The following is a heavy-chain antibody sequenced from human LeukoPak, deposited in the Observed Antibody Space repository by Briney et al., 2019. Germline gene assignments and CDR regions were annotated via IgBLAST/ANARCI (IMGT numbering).Heavy chain of an antibody. V-gene: IGHV4-34*01. CDR3: ARGGATPMVFRY. CDR1: GGSFSDYY. Sequence: SETLSLTCAVYGGSFSDYYWSWIRQSPGKGLEWIGENNHSGSTKYNPSLKSRVAISIDTSKNQFSLHLTSVTAADTAVYYCARGGATPMVFRYWGRGTLVTVSS. J-gene: IGHJ4*02. CDR2: NNHSGST. D-gene: IGHD3-10*01.